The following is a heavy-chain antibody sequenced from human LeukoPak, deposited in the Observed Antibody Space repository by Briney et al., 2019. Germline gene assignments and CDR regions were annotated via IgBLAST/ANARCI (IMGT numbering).Heavy chain of an antibody. V-gene: IGHV3-53*01. CDR3: AKMSIAAAGREPFDY. Sequence: GGSLRLSCAASGFTVSSNYMSWVRQAPGKGLEWVSVIYSGGSTYYADSVKGRFTISRDNSKNTLYLQMNSLRAEDTAVYYCAKMSIAAAGREPFDYWGQGTLVTVSS. J-gene: IGHJ4*02. CDR2: IYSGGST. CDR1: GFTVSSNY. D-gene: IGHD6-13*01.